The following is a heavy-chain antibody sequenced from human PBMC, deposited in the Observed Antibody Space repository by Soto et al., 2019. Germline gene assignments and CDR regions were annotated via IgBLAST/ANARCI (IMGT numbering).Heavy chain of an antibody. V-gene: IGHV1-69*04. CDR3: ARDSILYYMDV. D-gene: IGHD2-15*01. Sequence: SVNVSCKASGGTFSSYTISWVRQAPGQGLEWMGRIIPILGIANYAQKFQGRVTITADKSTSTAYMELSSLRSEDTAVYYCARDSILYYMDVWGKGTTVTVSS. CDR2: IIPILGIA. J-gene: IGHJ6*03. CDR1: GGTFSSYT.